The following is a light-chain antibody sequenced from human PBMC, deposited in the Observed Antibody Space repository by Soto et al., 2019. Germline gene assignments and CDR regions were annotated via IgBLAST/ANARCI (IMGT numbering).Light chain of an antibody. CDR2: GVS. V-gene: IGKV3-20*01. CDR3: QQYSSSPQFP. J-gene: IGKJ3*01. Sequence: EIVLTQSPGTLSLSPGERATLSCRASQSVRSNYLAWYQQRPGQAPRLLIYGVSTRPTGIPDRFSGSGSGTDFTLTISRLEPEVFSVYYWQQYSSSPQFPFGPGTKVDIK. CDR1: QSVRSNY.